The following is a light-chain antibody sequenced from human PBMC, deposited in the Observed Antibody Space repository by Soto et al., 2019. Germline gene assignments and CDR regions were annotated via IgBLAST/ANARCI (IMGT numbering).Light chain of an antibody. CDR3: QQYNTYGYVWT. CDR2: KAS. V-gene: IGKV1-5*03. CDR1: QSISTW. Sequence: DIQMTQSPSTLSASVGDRVTITCRASQSISTWLAWYQQKPGKAPSLLIFKASELETGVPSRFSGSGSGTEFTLTISSLQHDDFATYYCQQYNTYGYVWTFGQGTKVEIK. J-gene: IGKJ1*01.